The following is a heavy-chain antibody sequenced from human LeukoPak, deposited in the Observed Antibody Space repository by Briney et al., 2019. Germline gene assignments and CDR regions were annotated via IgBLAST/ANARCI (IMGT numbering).Heavy chain of an antibody. Sequence: GESLKISCKGPGSSFTTYWIGWVRPMPGKGLEWRGIICRGESDTRYSPSFQGQGTISADKSISTAYLQWSSLKASDTAMYYCARARYCSGGTCYPDYWGQGTLVTVSS. CDR3: ARARYCSGGTCYPDY. J-gene: IGHJ4*02. D-gene: IGHD2-15*01. CDR1: GSSFTTYW. V-gene: IGHV5-51*01. CDR2: ICRGESDT.